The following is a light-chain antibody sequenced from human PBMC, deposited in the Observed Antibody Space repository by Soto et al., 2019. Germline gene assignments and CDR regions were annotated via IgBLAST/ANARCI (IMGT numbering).Light chain of an antibody. J-gene: IGKJ2*01. CDR3: QQYNNWPQT. CDR2: GAS. V-gene: IGKV3D-15*01. Sequence: EIVMTQSPATRSVSPGERATLSCRASQSVSSNLAWYQQKPGQAPRLLIYGASTRATGIPARFSGSGSGTEFTLTISSLQSEDFAVYHCQQYNNWPQTFGQGTKLEIK. CDR1: QSVSSN.